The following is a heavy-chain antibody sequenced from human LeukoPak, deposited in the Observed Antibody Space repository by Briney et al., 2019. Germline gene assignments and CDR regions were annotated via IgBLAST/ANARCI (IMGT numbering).Heavy chain of an antibody. Sequence: GGSLRLSCAASGFTFSSYAVHWVRQAPGKGLEWVAVISYDGSNKYYADSVKGRFTISRDNSKNTLYLQMNSLRAEDTAVYYCARGGYCSGGSCYSRYLFDYWGQGTLVTVSS. CDR3: ARGGYCSGGSCYSRYLFDY. CDR1: GFTFSSYA. CDR2: ISYDGSNK. D-gene: IGHD2-15*01. V-gene: IGHV3-30-3*01. J-gene: IGHJ4*02.